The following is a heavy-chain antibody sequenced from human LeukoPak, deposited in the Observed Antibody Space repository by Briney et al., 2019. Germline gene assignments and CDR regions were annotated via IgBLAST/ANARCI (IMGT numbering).Heavy chain of an antibody. J-gene: IGHJ4*02. V-gene: IGHV3-21*04. D-gene: IGHD6-25*01. CDR3: ARESSASYYFDY. CDR1: GFTFSSYS. CDR2: ISSSSSYI. Sequence: GGSLRLSCAASGFTFSSYSMTWVRQAPGKGLEWVSSISSSSSYIYYADSVKDRFTISIDNAKNSLYLQMNSLRAEDTALYYCARESSASYYFDYWGQGTLVTASS.